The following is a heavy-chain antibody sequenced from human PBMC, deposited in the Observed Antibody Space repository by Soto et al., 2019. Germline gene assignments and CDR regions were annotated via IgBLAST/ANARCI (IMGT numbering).Heavy chain of an antibody. V-gene: IGHV4-30-2*01. CDR2: IYYSGNT. Sequence: SETLSLTCAVSGASISSGDYSWTWIRQPPGRGLEWIGYIYYSGNTYYNPSLKSRVTISVVRSKNQFFLDLNYVTAADTAVYYCARFGHSGGYFPSYFDSWGQGTLVTVSS. CDR3: ARFGHSGGYFPSYFDS. CDR1: GASISSGDYS. D-gene: IGHD3-22*01. J-gene: IGHJ4*02.